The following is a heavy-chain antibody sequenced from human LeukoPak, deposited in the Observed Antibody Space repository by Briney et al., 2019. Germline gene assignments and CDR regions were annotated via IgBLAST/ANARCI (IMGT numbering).Heavy chain of an antibody. D-gene: IGHD3-9*01. V-gene: IGHV4-39*07. CDR2: IYYSGST. Sequence: SETLSLTCTVSGGSISSSSYYWGWIRQPPGKGLEWIGSIYYSGSTYYNPSLKSRVTISVDTSKNQFSLKLSSVTAADTAVYYCARTYYDILTGSYPGAFDIWGQGTMVTVSS. CDR3: ARTYYDILTGSYPGAFDI. J-gene: IGHJ3*02. CDR1: GGSISSSSYY.